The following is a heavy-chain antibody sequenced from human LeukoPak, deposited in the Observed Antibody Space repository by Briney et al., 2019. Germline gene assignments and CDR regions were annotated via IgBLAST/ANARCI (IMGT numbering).Heavy chain of an antibody. CDR3: AKAPVTTCSGAYCYPFDY. V-gene: IGHV3-66*01. D-gene: IGHD2-15*01. J-gene: IGHJ4*02. CDR1: EFSVGSNY. Sequence: GGSLRLSCAASEFSVGSNYMTWVRQAPGKGLEWVSLIYSGGSTYYADSVKGRFTISRDNFKNTLYLQMNSLRAGDAAVYYCAKAPVTTCSGAYCYPFDYWSQGTLVTVSS. CDR2: IYSGGST.